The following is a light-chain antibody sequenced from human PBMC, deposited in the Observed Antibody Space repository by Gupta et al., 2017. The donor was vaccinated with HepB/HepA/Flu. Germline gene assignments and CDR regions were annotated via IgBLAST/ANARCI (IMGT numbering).Light chain of an antibody. CDR3: QQDDSTPRK. Sequence: DIQMTQSPSSLSASIRDRVTITCRASQSISTYLNWYQQKPGKAPKLLIYAASNLESGVPSRFSGSGSGTEFTLAISSLQHEDFATYYCQQDDSTPRKFGQGTRLGIK. CDR2: AAS. CDR1: QSISTY. V-gene: IGKV1-39*01. J-gene: IGKJ5*01.